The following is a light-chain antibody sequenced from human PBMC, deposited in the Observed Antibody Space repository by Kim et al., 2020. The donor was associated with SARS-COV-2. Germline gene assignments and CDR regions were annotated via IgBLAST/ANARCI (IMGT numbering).Light chain of an antibody. J-gene: IGKJ4*01. Sequence: DIQLTQSPSFLSASVGDRVTLTCRASQGIVTYLAWYQQKPGKAPNLLIYGASILQSGVPSRFRGSGSGTKFTLTISSLQPEDFATYYCQQFHSPLSFGGGTKLEIK. V-gene: IGKV1-9*01. CDR1: QGIVTY. CDR2: GAS. CDR3: QQFHSPLS.